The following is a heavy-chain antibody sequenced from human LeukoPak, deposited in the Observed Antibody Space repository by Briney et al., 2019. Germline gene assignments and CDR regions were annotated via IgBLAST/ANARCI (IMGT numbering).Heavy chain of an antibody. CDR2: ISSSGSTI. D-gene: IGHD2-2*01. Sequence: KPGGSLRLSCAASGFTFSDYYMSWIRQAPGKGLEWVSYISSSGSTIYYADSVKSRFTISRDNAKNSLYLQMNSLRAEDTAVYYCARESSTSLTVDYWGQGTLVTVSS. CDR3: ARESSTSLTVDY. J-gene: IGHJ4*02. V-gene: IGHV3-11*04. CDR1: GFTFSDYY.